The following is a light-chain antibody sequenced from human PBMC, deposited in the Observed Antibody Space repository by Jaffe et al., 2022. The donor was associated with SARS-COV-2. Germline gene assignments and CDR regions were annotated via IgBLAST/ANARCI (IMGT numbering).Light chain of an antibody. CDR1: GSNIGSKN. CDR3: AAWDDSLHNWV. CDR2: NNN. V-gene: IGLV1-44*01. Sequence: QSVLTQPPSASGTPGQRVTISCSGSGSNIGSKNVNWYQQLPGAAPKLLIHNNNQRPSGVPDRISGSKSGTSASLAITGLQSEDEADYYCAAWDDSLHNWVFGGGTKLTVL. J-gene: IGLJ3*02.